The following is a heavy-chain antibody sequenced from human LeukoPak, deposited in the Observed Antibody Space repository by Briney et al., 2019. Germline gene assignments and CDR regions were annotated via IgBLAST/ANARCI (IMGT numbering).Heavy chain of an antibody. Sequence: GGSLRLSCAASGFTFSVAWMSWVRQAPGKGLEWVGRIKSKTDGETTDYAAPVKGRFTISRDDSKTTQYLQMNSLKTDDTAVYYCTIVGYCSSTTCSVHYLWGQGTLVTVSS. V-gene: IGHV3-15*01. CDR3: TIVGYCSSTTCSVHYL. D-gene: IGHD2-2*01. J-gene: IGHJ4*02. CDR2: IKSKTDGETT. CDR1: GFTFSVAW.